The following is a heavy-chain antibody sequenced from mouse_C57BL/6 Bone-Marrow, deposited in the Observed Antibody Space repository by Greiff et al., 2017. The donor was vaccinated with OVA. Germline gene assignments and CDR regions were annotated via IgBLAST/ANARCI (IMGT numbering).Heavy chain of an antibody. CDR3: ARRAY. V-gene: IGHV5-12*01. Sequence: DVMLVESGGGLVQPGGSLKLSCAASGFTFSDYYMYWVRQTPEKRLEWVAYISNGGGSTYYPDTVKGRFTISRDNAKNTLYLQMSRLKSEDTAMYYCARRAYWGQGTLVTVS. J-gene: IGHJ3*01. CDR2: ISNGGGST. CDR1: GFTFSDYY.